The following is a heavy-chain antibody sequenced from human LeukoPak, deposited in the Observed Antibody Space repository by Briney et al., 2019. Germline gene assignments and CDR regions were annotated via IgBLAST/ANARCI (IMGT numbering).Heavy chain of an antibody. D-gene: IGHD3-10*01. J-gene: IGHJ6*03. Sequence: SETLSLTCTVSGGSISSSNYYWGWIRQPPGKGLECIGSIYYSGSTNYNPSLKSRVTISVDTSKNQFSLKLSSVTAADTAVYYCARLRKDYLYYYYYMDVWGKGTTVTISS. CDR1: GGSISSSNYY. CDR2: IYYSGST. V-gene: IGHV4-39*07. CDR3: ARLRKDYLYYYYYMDV.